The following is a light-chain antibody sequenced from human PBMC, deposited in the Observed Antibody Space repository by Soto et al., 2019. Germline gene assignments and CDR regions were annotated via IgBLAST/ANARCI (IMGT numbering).Light chain of an antibody. J-gene: IGLJ2*01. Sequence: QSALTQPPSASGSPGQSVTISCAGTRSDIGNNDYVSWYQQHPGNAPKLMIYEVNTRPSGVPDRFSGFKSGNTASLTVSGLQTEDEADYFCCSYAGSHNWVFGGGTKLTVL. CDR2: EVN. CDR1: RSDIGNNDY. V-gene: IGLV2-8*01. CDR3: CSYAGSHNWV.